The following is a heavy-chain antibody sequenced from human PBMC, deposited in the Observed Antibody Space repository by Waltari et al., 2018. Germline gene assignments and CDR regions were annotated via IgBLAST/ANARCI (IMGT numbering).Heavy chain of an antibody. CDR1: GASISSGVYY. D-gene: IGHD6-19*01. V-gene: IGHV4-61*02. Sequence: QVQLQESGPGLVKPSQTLSLTCTVSGASISSGVYYYNWIRQPAGKALEWIGRIYTSETTSYNPSLKSRVAMSIDTAKNQFSLTLHAVTAADTAVYYCVRVRGSWLQGFDLWGPGTLVSVSS. J-gene: IGHJ5*02. CDR2: IYTSETT. CDR3: VRVRGSWLQGFDL.